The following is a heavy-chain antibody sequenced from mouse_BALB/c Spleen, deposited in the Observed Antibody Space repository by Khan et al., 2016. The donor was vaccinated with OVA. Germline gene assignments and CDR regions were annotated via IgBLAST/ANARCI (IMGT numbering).Heavy chain of an antibody. V-gene: IGHV2-6-4*01. J-gene: IGHJ4*01. CDR2: IWGGGGT. Sequence: VKLLESGPGLVAPSQSLSITCTVSGFSLSRYNIHWVRQPPGKGLEWLGMIWGGGGTDYNSTLISRLSIITDNSKSQAFLKMNSLQTVDTAMYYCARAYYRYDGYYAMDYWGQGTSVTVSS. D-gene: IGHD2-14*01. CDR3: ARAYYRYDGYYAMDY. CDR1: GFSLSRYN.